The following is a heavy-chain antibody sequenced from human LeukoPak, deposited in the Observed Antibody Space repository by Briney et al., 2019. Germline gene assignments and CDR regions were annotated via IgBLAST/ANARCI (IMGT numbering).Heavy chain of an antibody. Sequence: GRSLRLSCAASGFTFDDYAMHWVRQAPGKGLEWVSGISWNSGSIGYADSVKGRFTISRGNAKDSLYLQTNSLRAEDMALYYCAGTTVRSYYFDYWGQGTLVTVSS. V-gene: IGHV3-9*03. D-gene: IGHD4-11*01. CDR2: ISWNSGSI. J-gene: IGHJ4*02. CDR1: GFTFDDYA. CDR3: AGTTVRSYYFDY.